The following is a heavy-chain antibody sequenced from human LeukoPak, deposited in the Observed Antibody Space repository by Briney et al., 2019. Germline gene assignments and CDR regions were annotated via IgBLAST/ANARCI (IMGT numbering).Heavy chain of an antibody. Sequence: SETLSLTCAVYGGSFSGYYWSWIRQPPGKGLEWIGENNHSGSTNYNPSLKSRVTISVDTSKNQFSLKLSSVTAADTAVYYCARIPRKAAAGYWGQGTLVTVSS. CDR1: GGSFSGYY. J-gene: IGHJ4*02. CDR2: NNHSGST. CDR3: ARIPRKAAAGY. V-gene: IGHV4-34*01. D-gene: IGHD6-13*01.